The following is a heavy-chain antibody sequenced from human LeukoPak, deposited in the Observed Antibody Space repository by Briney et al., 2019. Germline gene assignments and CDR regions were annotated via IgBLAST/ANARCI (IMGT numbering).Heavy chain of an antibody. CDR2: IKSKTDGGTT. CDR1: GFTFSNAW. V-gene: IGHV3-15*01. D-gene: IGHD5-18*01. CDR3: TTDPLGYSYPFDY. Sequence: GGSLRLPCAASGFTFSNAWMSWVRQAPGKGLEWVGRIKSKTDGGTTDYAAPVKGRFTISRDDSKNTLYLQMNSLKTEDPAVYYCTTDPLGYSYPFDYWGQRTLVTVSS. J-gene: IGHJ4*02.